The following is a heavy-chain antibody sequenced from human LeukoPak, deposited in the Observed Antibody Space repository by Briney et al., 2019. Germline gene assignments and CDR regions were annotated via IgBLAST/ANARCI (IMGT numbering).Heavy chain of an antibody. Sequence: ASVKVSCKASGGTFSSYAISWVRQAPGQGLEWMGGIIPIFGTANYAQKFQGRVTITADKSTSTAYMELSRLRSDDTAVYYCARDLASYNWFDPWGQGTLVTVSS. CDR2: IIPIFGTA. V-gene: IGHV1-69*06. CDR3: ARDLASYNWFDP. CDR1: GGTFSSYA. J-gene: IGHJ5*02.